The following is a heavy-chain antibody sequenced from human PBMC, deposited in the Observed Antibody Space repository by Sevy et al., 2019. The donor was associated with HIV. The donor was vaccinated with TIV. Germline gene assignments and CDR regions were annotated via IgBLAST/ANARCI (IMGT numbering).Heavy chain of an antibody. CDR2: IKQDGSEK. V-gene: IGHV3-7*01. CDR3: ARDGSSSWAPYNWFDP. CDR1: GFTFSSYW. J-gene: IGHJ5*02. Sequence: GGSLRLSCAASGFTFSSYWMSWVRQAPGKGLEWVANIKQDGSEKYYVDSVKGRFTISRDNAKNSLYLQMNSLRAEDTAVYDYARDGSSSWAPYNWFDPWGQGTLVTVSS. D-gene: IGHD6-13*01.